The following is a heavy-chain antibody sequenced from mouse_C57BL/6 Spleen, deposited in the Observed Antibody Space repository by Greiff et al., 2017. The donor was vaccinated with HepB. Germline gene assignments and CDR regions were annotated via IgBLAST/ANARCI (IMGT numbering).Heavy chain of an antibody. CDR1: GYTFTSYW. J-gene: IGHJ4*01. CDR3: ARRGYDYDSYYAMDY. CDR2: IHPNSGST. V-gene: IGHV1-64*01. Sequence: VQLQQPGAELVKPGASVKLSCKASGYTFTSYWMHWVKQRPGQGLEWIGMIHPNSGSTNYNEKFKSKATLTVDKSSSTGFMQLSSLTSEDSAVYYCARRGYDYDSYYAMDYWGQGTSVTVSS. D-gene: IGHD2-4*01.